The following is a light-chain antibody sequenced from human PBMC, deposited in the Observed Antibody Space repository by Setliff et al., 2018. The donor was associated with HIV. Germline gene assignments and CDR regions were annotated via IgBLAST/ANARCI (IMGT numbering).Light chain of an antibody. J-gene: IGLJ1*01. CDR2: EVS. CDR3: YSYVTTSTYV. V-gene: IGLV2-11*01. CDR1: TGDVGGYNF. Sequence: QSVLTQPRSVSGSPGQSVTISCTGTTGDVGGYNFVSWYQQHPGKVPKLIIYEVSNRPSGVSNRFSGSKSGNTASLTISGLQAEDEADYYCYSYVTTSTYVFGTGTKVTVL.